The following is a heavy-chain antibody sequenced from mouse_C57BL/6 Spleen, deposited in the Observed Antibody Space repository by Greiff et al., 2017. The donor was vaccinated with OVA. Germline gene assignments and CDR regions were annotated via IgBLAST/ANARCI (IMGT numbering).Heavy chain of an antibody. V-gene: IGHV1-62-2*01. CDR1: GYTFTEYT. CDR3: ARHERDYYGSSYYFDY. D-gene: IGHD1-1*01. Sequence: VKLLESGAELVKPGASVKLSCKASGYTFTEYTIHWVKQRSGQGLEWIGWFYPGSGSIKYNEKFKDKATLTADKSSSTVYMELSRLTSEDSAVYFCARHERDYYGSSYYFDYWGQGTTLTVSS. J-gene: IGHJ2*01. CDR2: FYPGSGSI.